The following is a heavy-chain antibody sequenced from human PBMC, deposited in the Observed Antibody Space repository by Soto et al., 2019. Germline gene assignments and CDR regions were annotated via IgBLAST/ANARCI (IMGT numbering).Heavy chain of an antibody. CDR3: ARGRGWRDY. CDR2: MDPKSGNT. J-gene: IGHJ4*02. V-gene: IGHV1-8*01. Sequence: QVQLVQSGAEVKKPGASVKVSCKASGYTFTNYDINWVRQAPGQGLEWMGWMDPKSGNTDYAQKFQGRVTITRNTDISTAYLEVSSLSSEAAAVYFCARGRGWRDYWGQGTLVTVSS. D-gene: IGHD2-15*01. CDR1: GYTFTNYD.